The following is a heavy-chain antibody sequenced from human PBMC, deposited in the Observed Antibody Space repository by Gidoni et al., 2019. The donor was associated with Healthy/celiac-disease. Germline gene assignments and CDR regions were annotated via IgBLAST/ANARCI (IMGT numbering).Heavy chain of an antibody. CDR2: IYYSGST. V-gene: IGHV4-59*01. J-gene: IGHJ4*02. CDR1: GGSISSYY. CDR3: ARHPYGDYALDY. D-gene: IGHD4-17*01. Sequence: QVQLPESGPGLVKPSETLSLTCTVSGGSISSYYWSWIRQPPGKGLEWIGYIYYSGSTNYNPSLKSRVTISVDTSKNQFSLKLSSVTAADTAVYYCARHPYGDYALDYWGQGTLVTVSS.